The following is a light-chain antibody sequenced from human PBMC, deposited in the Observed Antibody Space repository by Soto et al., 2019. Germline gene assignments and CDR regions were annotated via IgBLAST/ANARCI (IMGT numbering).Light chain of an antibody. V-gene: IGKV1-5*01. CDR2: EVS. Sequence: DIQMTQSPSTLSASVGDRVTITCRASQSISDWLAWYQQKPGKAPKLLIYEVSNLESGVPSRFSGSGSGTKFTLTISSLQPDDSATYYCQQYESYWTFGQGTKV. CDR1: QSISDW. CDR3: QQYESYWT. J-gene: IGKJ1*01.